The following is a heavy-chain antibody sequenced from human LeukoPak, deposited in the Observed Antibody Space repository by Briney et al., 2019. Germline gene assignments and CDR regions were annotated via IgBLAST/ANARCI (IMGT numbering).Heavy chain of an antibody. CDR1: GFTFSSYD. Sequence: GGSLRLSCGASGFTFSSYDMHWVRQATGKRLEWVSAIGAAGDPYYPGSVKGRFTISRENAKNSLYLQMNSLRAGDTAVYYCARGLNNAGGYYYYGMDVWGKGTTVTVSS. CDR3: ARGLNNAGGYYYYGMDV. V-gene: IGHV3-13*05. D-gene: IGHD3-16*01. J-gene: IGHJ6*04. CDR2: IGAAGDP.